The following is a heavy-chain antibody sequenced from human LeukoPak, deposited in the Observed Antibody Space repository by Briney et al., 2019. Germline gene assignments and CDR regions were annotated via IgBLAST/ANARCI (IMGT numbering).Heavy chain of an antibody. CDR3: AGDYGDYGLDF. V-gene: IGHV3-48*03. D-gene: IGHD4-17*01. CDR2: ISSSGSTI. J-gene: IGHJ4*02. Sequence: PGGSLRLSCAASGFTFSSYAMNWVRQAPGQGLEWVSYISSSGSTIHYADSVKGRFTISRDNAKNSLYLQMNSLRAEDTAVYYCAGDYGDYGLDFWGQGTPVTVSS. CDR1: GFTFSSYA.